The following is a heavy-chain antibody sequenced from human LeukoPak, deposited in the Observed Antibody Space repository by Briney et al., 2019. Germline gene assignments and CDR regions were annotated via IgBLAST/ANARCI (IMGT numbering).Heavy chain of an antibody. Sequence: ASVKVSCKVSGYTFTSYDINWVRQATGQGLEWMGWMNPNSGNTGYAQKFQGRVTMTRNTSISTACMELSSLRSEDTAVYYCARGLYGNARKHGSYYFGYWGQGTLVTVSS. V-gene: IGHV1-8*01. CDR2: MNPNSGNT. CDR3: ARGLYGNARKHGSYYFGY. J-gene: IGHJ4*02. CDR1: GYTFTSYD. D-gene: IGHD4-11*01.